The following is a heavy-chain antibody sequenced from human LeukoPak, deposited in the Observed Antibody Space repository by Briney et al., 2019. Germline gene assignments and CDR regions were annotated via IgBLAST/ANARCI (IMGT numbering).Heavy chain of an antibody. CDR2: IYSGGST. V-gene: IGHV3-53*01. CDR1: GFTVSSNY. D-gene: IGHD6-6*01. Sequence: GGSLRLSCAASGFTVSSNYMSWVRQAPGKGLEWVSVIYSGGSTYYADSVKGRFTISRDNSKNTLYLQMNSLRAEDTAVYYCARDLASASSSSSGDYWGQGTLVTVSS. J-gene: IGHJ4*02. CDR3: ARDLASASSSSSGDY.